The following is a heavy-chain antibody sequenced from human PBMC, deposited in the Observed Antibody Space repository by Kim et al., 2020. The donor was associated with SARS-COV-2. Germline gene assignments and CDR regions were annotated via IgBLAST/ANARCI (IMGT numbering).Heavy chain of an antibody. CDR3: ARHCQSAGSGWYCGVESYCAS. CDR2: IYYSGST. D-gene: IGHD6-19*01. V-gene: IGHV4-39*01. Sequence: SETLSLTCTVSGGSISSSSYYWGWIRQPPGKGLEWIGSIYYSGSTYYNPSLKSRVTISVDTAKNQFSLKLSSVTAAATAVYYCARHCQSAGSGWYCGVESYCASLCPGTPVTISS. J-gene: IGHJ5*01. CDR1: GGSISSSSYY.